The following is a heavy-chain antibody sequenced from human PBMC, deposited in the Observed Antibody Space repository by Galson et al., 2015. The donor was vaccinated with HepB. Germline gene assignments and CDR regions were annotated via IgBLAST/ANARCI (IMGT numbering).Heavy chain of an antibody. D-gene: IGHD6-19*01. Sequence: SLRLSCAASGFTFSSYAMSWVRQAPGKGLEWVSAISGSGGSTYYADSVKGRFTISRDNSKNTLYLQMNSLRAEDTAVYYCARPPTPVAGRGDAFDIWGQGTMVTVSS. V-gene: IGHV3-23*01. CDR3: ARPPTPVAGRGDAFDI. CDR2: ISGSGGST. CDR1: GFTFSSYA. J-gene: IGHJ3*02.